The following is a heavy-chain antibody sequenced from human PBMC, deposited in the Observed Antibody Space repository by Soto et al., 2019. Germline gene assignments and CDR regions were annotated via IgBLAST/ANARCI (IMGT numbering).Heavy chain of an antibody. CDR1: GFTVSSNY. Sequence: PGGSLRLSCAASGFTVSSNYMIWVRQAPGKGLEWVSVIYSGGATYYADSVKGRFTISRDNSKNTLYLQMNSLRAEDTAVYYCARDRSRAEIDYWGQGTLVTSPQ. D-gene: IGHD6-13*01. CDR3: ARDRSRAEIDY. CDR2: IYSGGAT. V-gene: IGHV3-66*01. J-gene: IGHJ4*02.